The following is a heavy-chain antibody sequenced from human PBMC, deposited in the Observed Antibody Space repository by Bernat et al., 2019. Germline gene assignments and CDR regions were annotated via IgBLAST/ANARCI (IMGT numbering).Heavy chain of an antibody. Sequence: EVQLVESGGGLVKPGGSLRLSCAASGFTFSNAWMSWVRQAPGKGLEWVGRIKSKTDGGTTDYAAPVKGRFTISRDDSKNTLYLQMNSLRAEDTAVYYCAKDYYYDSSGYYYFDYWGQGTLVTVSS. CDR2: IKSKTDGGTT. D-gene: IGHD3-22*01. CDR1: GFTFSNAW. CDR3: AKDYYYDSSGYYYFDY. J-gene: IGHJ4*02. V-gene: IGHV3-15*01.